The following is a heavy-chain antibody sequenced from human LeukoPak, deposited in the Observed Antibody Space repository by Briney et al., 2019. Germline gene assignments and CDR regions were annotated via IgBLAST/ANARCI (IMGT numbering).Heavy chain of an antibody. J-gene: IGHJ4*02. CDR3: ARGSRTYYYDSSGYYHSY. D-gene: IGHD3-22*01. CDR1: GFTFTYNG. V-gene: IGHV3-48*01. Sequence: GGSLRLSCAASGFTFTYNGMNWVRQAPGKGLEWVSFISRSSTTIYYADSVKGRFTISRDNSKNTLYLQMNSLRAEDTAVYYCARGSRTYYYDSSGYYHSYWGQGTLVTVSS. CDR2: ISRSSTTI.